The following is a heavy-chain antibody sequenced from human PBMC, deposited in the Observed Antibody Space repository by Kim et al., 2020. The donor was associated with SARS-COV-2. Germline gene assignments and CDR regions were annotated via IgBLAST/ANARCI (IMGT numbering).Heavy chain of an antibody. CDR3: ARRGERVATKISYGLYV. CDR2: IIPIFGTA. Sequence: SVKVSCKASGGTFSSYAISWVRQAPGQGLEWMGGIIPIFGTANYAQKLQGRVTITADASTSTAYMELRSLRSDDTAVYYCARRGERVATKISYGLYVWG. J-gene: IGHJ6*01. D-gene: IGHD5-12*01. CDR1: GGTFSSYA. V-gene: IGHV1-69*13.